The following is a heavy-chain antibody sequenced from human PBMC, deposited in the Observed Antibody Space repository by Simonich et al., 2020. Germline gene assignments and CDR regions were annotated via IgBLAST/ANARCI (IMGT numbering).Heavy chain of an antibody. D-gene: IGHD7-27*01. Sequence: EVQLVESGGGLVQPGGSLRLSCAASGFTFSSDWMSWVSQAPGKGLEWVANRKQDGRWKYYVDSVKGRFTISRDNAKNSLYLQMNSLRAEDTAVYYCARDGLGTAYYYYMDVWGKGTTVTVSS. J-gene: IGHJ6*03. CDR1: GFTFSSDW. CDR2: RKQDGRWK. V-gene: IGHV3-7*01. CDR3: ARDGLGTAYYYYMDV.